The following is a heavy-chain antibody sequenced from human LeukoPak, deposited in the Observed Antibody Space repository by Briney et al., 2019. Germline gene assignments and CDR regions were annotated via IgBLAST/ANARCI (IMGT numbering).Heavy chain of an antibody. CDR1: GVSFSGYY. CDR3: ASGSPLRI. V-gene: IGHV4-34*01. D-gene: IGHD4-17*01. Sequence: SETLSLTCAVYGVSFSGYYWSWIRQPPGKGLEWIGEINHGGSTNYNPSLKSRATISVDTSKNQFSLKLSSVTAGETGVYYCASGSPLRIWGQGTMVTVSS. CDR2: INHGGST. J-gene: IGHJ3*02.